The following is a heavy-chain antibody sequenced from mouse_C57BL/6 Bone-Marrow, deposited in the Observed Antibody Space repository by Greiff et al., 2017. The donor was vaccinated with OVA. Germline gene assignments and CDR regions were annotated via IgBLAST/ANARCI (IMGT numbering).Heavy chain of an antibody. Sequence: LVESGAELARPGASVKLSCKASGYTFTSYGISWVKQRTGQGLEWIGEIYPRSGNTYYNEKFKGKATLTADKSSSTAYMELRSLTSEDSAVYFCARSGYYYGSSYEGVDYWGQGTTLTVSS. V-gene: IGHV1-81*01. J-gene: IGHJ2*01. D-gene: IGHD1-1*01. CDR3: ARSGYYYGSSYEGVDY. CDR2: IYPRSGNT. CDR1: GYTFTSYG.